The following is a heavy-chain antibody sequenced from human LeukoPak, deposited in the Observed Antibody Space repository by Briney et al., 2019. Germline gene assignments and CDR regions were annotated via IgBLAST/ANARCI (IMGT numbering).Heavy chain of an antibody. CDR1: GFTFSSYW. Sequence: GGSLRLSCAASGFTFSSYWMNWVRQAPGKGLEWASYISSSSSTIYYADSVKGRFTISRDNAKNSLYLQMNSLRAEDTAVYYCASIFGVVIGDYYYGMDVWGQGTTVTVSS. CDR3: ASIFGVVIGDYYYGMDV. J-gene: IGHJ6*02. CDR2: ISSSSSTI. D-gene: IGHD3-3*02. V-gene: IGHV3-48*01.